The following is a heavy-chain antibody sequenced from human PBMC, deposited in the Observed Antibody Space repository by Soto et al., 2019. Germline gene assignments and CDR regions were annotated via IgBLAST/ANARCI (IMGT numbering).Heavy chain of an antibody. J-gene: IGHJ4*02. D-gene: IGHD6-19*01. Sequence: QALLQESGPGLVQPSGTLSLSCAVSGGSISSSHFWGWVRQPPGKGLEWVGDISHSGSVNYNPSLKSRVTLSIDKSKNQFSLKLNSVTAADTAVYYCARSFGWYAIDYWGQGTLVIVSS. CDR3: ARSFGWYAIDY. CDR1: GGSISSSHF. CDR2: ISHSGSV. V-gene: IGHV4-4*02.